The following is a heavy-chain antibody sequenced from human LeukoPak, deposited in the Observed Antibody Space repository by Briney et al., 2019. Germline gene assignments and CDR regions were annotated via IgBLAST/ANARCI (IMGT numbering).Heavy chain of an antibody. CDR1: GYTFTSYD. J-gene: IGHJ4*02. Sequence: ASVKVSCKASGYTFTSYDINWVRQATGQGLEWMGWMNPNSGNTGYAQKFQGRVTMTTDTSTSTAYMELRSLRSDDTAVYYCAREVPTRWSGYYTPVPFFDYWGQGTLVTVSS. CDR3: AREVPTRWSGYYTPVPFFDY. CDR2: MNPNSGNT. V-gene: IGHV1-8*01. D-gene: IGHD3-3*01.